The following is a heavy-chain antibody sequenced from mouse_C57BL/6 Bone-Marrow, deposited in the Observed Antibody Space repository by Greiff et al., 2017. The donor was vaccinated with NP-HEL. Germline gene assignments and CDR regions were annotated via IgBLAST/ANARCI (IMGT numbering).Heavy chain of an antibody. CDR1: GFTFSSYA. V-gene: IGHV5-4*03. Sequence: EVKLQESGGGLVKPGGSLKLSCAASGFTFSSYAMSWVRQTPEKRLEWVATISDGGSYTSSPDNVKGRFTISRDNAKNNLYLQMSHLKSEDTAMYYCARWGLPHYFDYWGQGTTLTVSS. CDR3: ARWGLPHYFDY. CDR2: ISDGGSYT. J-gene: IGHJ2*01. D-gene: IGHD2-2*01.